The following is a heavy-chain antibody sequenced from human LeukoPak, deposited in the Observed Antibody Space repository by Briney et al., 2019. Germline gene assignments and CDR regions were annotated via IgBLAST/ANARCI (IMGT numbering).Heavy chain of an antibody. CDR3: ARSHDYGDYYYYYMDV. J-gene: IGHJ6*03. Sequence: ASVKVSCKASGYTFTSYGISWVRQDPGQGLEWMGWISAYNGNTNYAQKLQGRVTMTTDTSTSTAYMELRSLRSDDTAVYYCARSHDYGDYYYYYMDVWGKGTTVTISS. D-gene: IGHD4-17*01. CDR2: ISAYNGNT. V-gene: IGHV1-18*01. CDR1: GYTFTSYG.